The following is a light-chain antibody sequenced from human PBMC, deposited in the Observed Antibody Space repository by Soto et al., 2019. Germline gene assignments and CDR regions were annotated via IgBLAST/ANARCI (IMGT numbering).Light chain of an antibody. V-gene: IGKV1-13*02. J-gene: IGKJ4*01. CDR3: QQFKSFPLT. CDR1: QGISSA. Sequence: AIQLTQSPSSLSASVGDRVTIACRASQGISSALAWYQQKPGKPPKLLIYDASSLENGVPSRFRGGGSGTDFTLTISSLQPEDFATYYCQQFKSFPLTFGGGTKVEVK. CDR2: DAS.